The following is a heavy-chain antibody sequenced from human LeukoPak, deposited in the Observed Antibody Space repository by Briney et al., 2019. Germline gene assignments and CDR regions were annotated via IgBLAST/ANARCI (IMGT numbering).Heavy chain of an antibody. V-gene: IGHV4-59*12. J-gene: IGHJ4*02. D-gene: IGHD3-10*01. Sequence: SETLSLTCTVSGGSISSYYWSWIRQPAGKGLEWIGYIYYGGSTYYNPSLKSRVTISVDTSKNQFSLKLSSVTAADTAVYYCARGQWFGEGSFYYFDLWGQGTLVTVSS. CDR1: GGSISSYY. CDR2: IYYGGST. CDR3: ARGQWFGEGSFYYFDL.